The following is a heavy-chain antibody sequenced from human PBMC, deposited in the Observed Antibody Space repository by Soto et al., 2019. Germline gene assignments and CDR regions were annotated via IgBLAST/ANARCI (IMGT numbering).Heavy chain of an antibody. J-gene: IGHJ5*02. CDR2: INSDGSST. CDR1: GFTFSSYW. Sequence: GGSLRLSCAASGFTFSSYWMHWVRQAPGKGLVWVSRINSDGSSTSYADSVKGRFTISRDNAKNTLYLQMNSLRAEDTAVYYCARVRRGYYYDSSGPNWFDPWGQGTLVTVSS. V-gene: IGHV3-74*01. D-gene: IGHD3-22*01. CDR3: ARVRRGYYYDSSGPNWFDP.